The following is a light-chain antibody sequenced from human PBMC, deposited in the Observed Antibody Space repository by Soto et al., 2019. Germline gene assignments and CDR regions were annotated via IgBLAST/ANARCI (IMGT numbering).Light chain of an antibody. CDR1: RSNFGAGYD. Sequence: QAVVTQPPSVSGAPGQRVTISCTGGRSNFGAGYDVHWYQQLPGTAPKLLIYVNNNRPSGVPDRFSGSKSGTSASLAITGLQAEDEGDYYCQSYDTSLSSSVFGGGTKVTVL. CDR2: VNN. J-gene: IGLJ2*01. CDR3: QSYDTSLSSSV. V-gene: IGLV1-40*01.